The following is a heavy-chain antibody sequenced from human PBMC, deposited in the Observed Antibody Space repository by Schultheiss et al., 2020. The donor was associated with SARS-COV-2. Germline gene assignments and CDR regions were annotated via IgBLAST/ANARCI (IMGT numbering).Heavy chain of an antibody. CDR3: AHIAAGGMDV. CDR1: GFTFNRHW. V-gene: IGHV3-7*03. Sequence: GGSLRLSCAASGFTFNRHWMGWVRQAPGKGLEWVANIKQDGSETYYVDSVKGRFTISRDNAKNSLYLQMNSLRSEDTAVYYCAHIAAGGMDVWGQGTTVTVSS. D-gene: IGHD6-6*01. J-gene: IGHJ6*02. CDR2: IKQDGSET.